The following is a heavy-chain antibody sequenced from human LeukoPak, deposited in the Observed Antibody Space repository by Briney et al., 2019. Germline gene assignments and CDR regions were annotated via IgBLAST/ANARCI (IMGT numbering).Heavy chain of an antibody. CDR2: IYYSGST. CDR3: ASTGYSSGWSPYYYYYYMDV. J-gene: IGHJ6*03. Sequence: SGTLSLTCTVSGGSISSSSYYWGWIRQPPGKGLEWIGSIYYSGSTYYNPSLKSRVTISVDTSKNQFSLKLSSVTAADTAVYYCASTGYSSGWSPYYYYYYMDVWGKGTTVTISS. CDR1: GGSISSSSYY. D-gene: IGHD6-19*01. V-gene: IGHV4-39*01.